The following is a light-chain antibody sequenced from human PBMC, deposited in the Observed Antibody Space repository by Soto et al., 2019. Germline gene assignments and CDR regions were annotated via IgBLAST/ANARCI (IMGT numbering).Light chain of an antibody. CDR1: QSVSGD. V-gene: IGKV3-15*01. CDR3: QQSSSFPLT. Sequence: EIVLMQSPATLSVSQDDRATLSCRPSQSVSGDLAWYHHKPGQAPRLLIYDASTRALDTPARFAGSGAGTEFTLTISSLQPEDFAAYYSQQSSSFPLTFGPGTKVDIK. CDR2: DAS. J-gene: IGKJ3*01.